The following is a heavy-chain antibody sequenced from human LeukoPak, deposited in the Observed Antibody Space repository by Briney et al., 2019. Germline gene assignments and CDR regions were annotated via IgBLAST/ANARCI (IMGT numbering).Heavy chain of an antibody. CDR2: ISGSGGST. V-gene: IGHV3-23*01. CDR3: AKAGLGYSYGYYFDY. D-gene: IGHD5-18*01. J-gene: IGHJ4*02. Sequence: GGSLRLSCAASGFTFSSYAMSWVRQAPGKGLEWVSAISGSGGSTYYADSVKGRFTISRDSSKNTLYLQMNSLRAEDTAVYYCAKAGLGYSYGYYFDYWGQGTLVAVSS. CDR1: GFTFSSYA.